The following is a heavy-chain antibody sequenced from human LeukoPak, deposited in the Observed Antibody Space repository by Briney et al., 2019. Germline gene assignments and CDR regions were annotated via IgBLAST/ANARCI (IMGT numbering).Heavy chain of an antibody. D-gene: IGHD3-3*01. V-gene: IGHV3-9*03. CDR2: ISWNSGSI. CDR3: AKDYYDFWSGYYDY. CDR1: GFTFDDYA. J-gene: IGHJ4*02. Sequence: GGSLRLSCAASGFTFDDYAMHWVRQAPGKGLEWVSGISWNSGSIGYADSVKGRFTISRDNAKNSLYLQMHSLRAEDMALYYCAKDYYDFWSGYYDYWGQGTLVTVSS.